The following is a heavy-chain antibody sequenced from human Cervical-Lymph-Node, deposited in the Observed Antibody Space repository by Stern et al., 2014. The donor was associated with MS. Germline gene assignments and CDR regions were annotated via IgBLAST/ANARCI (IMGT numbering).Heavy chain of an antibody. V-gene: IGHV3-21*01. CDR3: ARDYCSSTSCPIDY. CDR2: ISSSSNYI. Sequence: EVQLVESGGGLIKPGGSLRLSCAASGFTFSSYSMNWVRQAPGQGLEWVSSISSSSNYIYYADSVKGRFTISRDNAKNSLYLQMNSLRAEDTAVYYCARDYCSSTSCPIDYWGQGTLVTVSS. CDR1: GFTFSSYS. D-gene: IGHD2-2*01. J-gene: IGHJ4*02.